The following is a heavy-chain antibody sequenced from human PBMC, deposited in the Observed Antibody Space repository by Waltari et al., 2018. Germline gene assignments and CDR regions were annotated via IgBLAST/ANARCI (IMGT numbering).Heavy chain of an antibody. D-gene: IGHD1-7*01. CDR2: MNPNSGNT. V-gene: IGHV1-8*02. CDR1: GGTFSSYD. CDR3: ARGQYNWNLLGVY. J-gene: IGHJ4*02. Sequence: QVQLVQSGAEVKKPGSSVKVSCKAYGGTFSSYDINWVRQATGQGLEWMGWMNPNSGNTGYAQKFQGRVTMTRNTSISTAYMELSSLRSEDTAVYYCARGQYNWNLLGVYWGQGTLVTVSS.